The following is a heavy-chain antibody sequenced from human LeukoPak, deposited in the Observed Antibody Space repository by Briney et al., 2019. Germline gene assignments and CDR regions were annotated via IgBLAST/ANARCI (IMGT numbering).Heavy chain of an antibody. CDR1: GDFISLYY. CDR2: LYSSGST. CDR3: ARDGRAAASTAFDY. V-gene: IGHV4-4*08. J-gene: IGHJ4*02. D-gene: IGHD6-13*01. Sequence: PSETLSLTCTVSGDFISLYYWSWIRQPPGKGLEWIGYLYSSGSTKYNPSLKSRVTISLDTSNKFSLKLSSVTAADTAVYYCARDGRAAASTAFDYWGQGTLVTVSS.